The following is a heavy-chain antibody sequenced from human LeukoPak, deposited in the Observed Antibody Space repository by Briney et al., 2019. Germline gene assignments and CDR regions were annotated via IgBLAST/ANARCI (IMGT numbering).Heavy chain of an antibody. CDR3: ARDEDTSALSEY. J-gene: IGHJ4*02. CDR2: ISNNGCRT. D-gene: IGHD2/OR15-2a*01. CDR1: GFSFSSNT. V-gene: IGHV3-23*01. Sequence: GGSLRLSCAGSGFSFSSNTMSCVRQAPGRGLEWVSAISNNGCRTDYADSVKGRFTISRDNSKSPLYLHMDSLRAEDTAVYYCARDEDTSALSEYWGQGTLVTVSS.